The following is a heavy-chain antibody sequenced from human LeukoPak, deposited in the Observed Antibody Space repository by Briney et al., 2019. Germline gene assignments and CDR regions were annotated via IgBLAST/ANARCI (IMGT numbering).Heavy chain of an antibody. CDR1: GYTFTSYG. J-gene: IGHJ4*02. D-gene: IGHD4-17*01. CDR3: ARDEYGAPWSY. CDR2: ISAYNGNT. V-gene: IGHV1-18*01. Sequence: ASVKVSCTASGYTFTSYGISWARQAPGQGLEWMGWISAYNGNTNYAQKLQGRVTMTTDTSTSTAYMELRSLRSDDTAVYYCARDEYGAPWSYWGQGTLVTVSS.